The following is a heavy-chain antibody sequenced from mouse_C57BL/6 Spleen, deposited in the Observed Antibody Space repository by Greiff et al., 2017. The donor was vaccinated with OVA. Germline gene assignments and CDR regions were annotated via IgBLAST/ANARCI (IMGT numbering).Heavy chain of an antibody. CDR2: LYPSAGST. J-gene: IGHJ3*01. D-gene: IGHD3-2*02. CDR3: ARRGSSGPGLAY. Sequence: VQLQESGPELVKPGASVKLSCKASGYTFTSYDINWVKQRPGQGLEWIGWLYPSAGSTKYNEKFQGKATLTVDTSSSPADMELPSLTSEDSAVYFWARRGSSGPGLAYWGQGTLVTVSA. CDR1: GYTFTSYD. V-gene: IGHV1-85*01.